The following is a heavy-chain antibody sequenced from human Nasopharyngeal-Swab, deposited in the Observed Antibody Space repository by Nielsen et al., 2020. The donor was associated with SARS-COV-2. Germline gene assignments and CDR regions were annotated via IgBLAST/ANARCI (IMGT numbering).Heavy chain of an antibody. V-gene: IGHV1-69*04. J-gene: IGHJ4*02. CDR3: ARFLPGRAAAGYFDY. D-gene: IGHD6-13*01. CDR1: GGTFSSYA. Sequence: SVTVSCKASGGTFSSYAISWVRQAPGQGLEWMGRIIPILGIANYAQKFQGRVTITADKSTSTAYMELSSLRSEDTAVYYCARFLPGRAAAGYFDYWGQGTLVTVSS. CDR2: IIPILGIA.